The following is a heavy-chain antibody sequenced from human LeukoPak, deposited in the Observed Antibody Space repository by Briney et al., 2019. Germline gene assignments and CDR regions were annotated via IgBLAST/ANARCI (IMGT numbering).Heavy chain of an antibody. D-gene: IGHD2-2*01. J-gene: IGHJ5*02. CDR2: IIPIFGTA. CDR3: ARSPLVGDNWFDP. Sequence: SVRVSYTPAGGTFSSYAISWVRQAPGQGREWMGRIIPIFGTADYAQKFHGRVTSTPDESTSPAYMELSSLRSEDTAVYYCARSPLVGDNWFDPWGQGTLVTVSS. V-gene: IGHV1-69*13. CDR1: GGTFSSYA.